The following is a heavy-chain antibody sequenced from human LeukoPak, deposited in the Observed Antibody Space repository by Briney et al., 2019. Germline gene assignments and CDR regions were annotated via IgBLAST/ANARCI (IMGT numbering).Heavy chain of an antibody. CDR1: GFTFSSYW. Sequence: GSLELSCAASGFTFSSYWMRWGRQAPGKGLEGVANIKQDGTEKYYVDSVRGRFTISRDNAKNSLYLQMNSLRAEDTAVYYCATPSGYSSGWYPFDYWGQGTLVTVSS. CDR3: ATPSGYSSGWYPFDY. CDR2: IKQDGTEK. J-gene: IGHJ4*02. V-gene: IGHV3-7*01. D-gene: IGHD6-19*01.